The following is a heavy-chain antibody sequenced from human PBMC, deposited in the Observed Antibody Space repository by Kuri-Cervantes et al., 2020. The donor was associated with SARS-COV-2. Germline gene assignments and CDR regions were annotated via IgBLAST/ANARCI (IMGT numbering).Heavy chain of an antibody. V-gene: IGHV3-23*01. Sequence: GGSLRLSCAASGFTFSSYAMSWVRQAPGKGLEWVSAISGSGGSTYYADSVKGRFTISRDNSKNTLYLQMSSLRAEDTAVYYCAKAPRPHWDGGNSGDYWGQGTLVTVSS. J-gene: IGHJ4*02. CDR2: ISGSGGST. CDR3: AKAPRPHWDGGNSGDY. D-gene: IGHD4-23*01. CDR1: GFTFSSYA.